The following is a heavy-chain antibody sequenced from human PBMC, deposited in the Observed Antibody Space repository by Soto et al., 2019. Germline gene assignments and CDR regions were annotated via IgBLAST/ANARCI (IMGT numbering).Heavy chain of an antibody. CDR1: GGSISSGGYY. CDR3: ARGAADSSGYSLGY. V-gene: IGHV4-31*03. CDR2: IYYSGST. D-gene: IGHD3-22*01. J-gene: IGHJ4*02. Sequence: QVQLQESGPGLVKPSQTLSLTCTVSGGSISSGGYYWSWIRQHPGKGLAWIGYIYYSGSTYYNPSLKSRVTMAVDTSKSQFSLKLSSVTGADTAVYYCARGAADSSGYSLGYWGQGTLVTVSS.